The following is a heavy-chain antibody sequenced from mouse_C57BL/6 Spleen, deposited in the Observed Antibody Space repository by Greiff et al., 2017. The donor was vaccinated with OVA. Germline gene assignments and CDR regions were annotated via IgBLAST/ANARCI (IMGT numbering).Heavy chain of an antibody. CDR1: GYTFTSYW. D-gene: IGHD1-1*01. J-gene: IGHJ2*01. Sequence: QVQLKQSGAELVKPGASVKLSCKASGYTFTSYWMHWVQQWPGRGLEWIGRIDPNSGGTKYNESLKSMATLTVDKPSGPVYLQLSSLTSEDSGVNYCARGATVPFDYWGQGTTLTGSS. CDR2: IDPNSGGT. CDR3: ARGATVPFDY. V-gene: IGHV1-72*01.